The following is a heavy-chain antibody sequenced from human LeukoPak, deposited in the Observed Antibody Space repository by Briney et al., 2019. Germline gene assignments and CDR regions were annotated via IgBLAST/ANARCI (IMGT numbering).Heavy chain of an antibody. J-gene: IGHJ3*02. V-gene: IGHV1-69*13. D-gene: IGHD1-26*01. CDR1: GYTFTSYY. CDR2: IIPIFGTA. Sequence: SVKVSCKASGYTFTSYYMHWVRQAPGQGLEWMGGIIPIFGTANYAQKFQGRVTITADESTSTAYMELSSLRSEDTAVYYCAREVGATTGHAFDIWGQGTMVTVSS. CDR3: AREVGATTGHAFDI.